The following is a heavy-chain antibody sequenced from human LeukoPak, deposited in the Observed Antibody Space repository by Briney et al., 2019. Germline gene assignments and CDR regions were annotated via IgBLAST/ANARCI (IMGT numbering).Heavy chain of an antibody. V-gene: IGHV3-23*01. CDR1: GFTFSSHA. D-gene: IGHD6-19*01. CDR2: ITGSGSST. CDR3: AKGTDTPGCFGS. Sequence: GGSLRLSCAASGFTFSSHAMSWVRQAPGKGLQWVSGITGSGSSTYYAGSVKGRFTISRDNSKNTLYLQMTSLKDDDMAIYYCAKGTDTPGCFGSWGQGTPVIVSS. J-gene: IGHJ4*02.